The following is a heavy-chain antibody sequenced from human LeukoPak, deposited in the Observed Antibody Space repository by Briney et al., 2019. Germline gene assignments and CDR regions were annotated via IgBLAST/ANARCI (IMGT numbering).Heavy chain of an antibody. CDR2: ISTSSSYK. D-gene: IGHD1-26*01. J-gene: IGHJ4*02. Sequence: GGSLRLSCAASGFTFSSYSMNWVRQAPGKGLEWVSSISTSSSYKYYADSVKGRFTISRDNAKNSMYLQMNSLRAEDTAVYYCARGKLVDYWGQGTLVTVSS. V-gene: IGHV3-21*01. CDR1: GFTFSSYS. CDR3: ARGKLVDY.